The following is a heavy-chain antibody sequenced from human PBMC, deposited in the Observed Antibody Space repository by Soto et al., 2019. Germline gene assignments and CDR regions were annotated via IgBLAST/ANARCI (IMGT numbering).Heavy chain of an antibody. J-gene: IGHJ5*02. D-gene: IGHD2-2*01. CDR3: ARAYCSSTSCYLFSWFDP. V-gene: IGHV4-34*01. CDR2: INHSGST. CDR1: GGSFSGYY. Sequence: SETLSLTCAVYGGSFSGYYWSWIRQPPGKGLEWIGEINHSGSTNYNPSLKSRVTISVDTSKNQFSLKLSSVTAADTAVYYCARAYCSSTSCYLFSWFDPWGQGTLVTV.